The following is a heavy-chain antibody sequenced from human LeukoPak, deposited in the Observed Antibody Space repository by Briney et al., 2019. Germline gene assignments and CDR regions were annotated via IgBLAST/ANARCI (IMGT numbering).Heavy chain of an antibody. CDR3: ARGPRMTTKGWFDP. Sequence: SETLSLTCTVSGASFSGGESYWNWIRQPQGKGLEWIVSIHYRRNIYYNPSLKSRLTISLDTSKNQFSLKLTSVTAADTAIYYCARGPRMTTKGWFDPWGQGTLVTVSS. CDR1: GASFSGGESY. D-gene: IGHD4-11*01. J-gene: IGHJ5*02. CDR2: IHYRRNI. V-gene: IGHV4-61*08.